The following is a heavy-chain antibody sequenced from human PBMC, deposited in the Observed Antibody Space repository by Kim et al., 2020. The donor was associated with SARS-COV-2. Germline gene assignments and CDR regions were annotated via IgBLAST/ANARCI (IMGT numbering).Heavy chain of an antibody. CDR1: GGSIISDTYY. CDR2: ITHGGST. Sequence: SETLSLTCAVSGGSIISDTYYWGWVRQPPGKGLEWIGSITHGGSTYYDPSLKSRVTISIDTSNNQFFLRLSSVTAADTAVYFCVKVDEEFDNWGQGTLAT. J-gene: IGHJ4*02. V-gene: IGHV4-39*07. CDR3: VKVDEEFDN.